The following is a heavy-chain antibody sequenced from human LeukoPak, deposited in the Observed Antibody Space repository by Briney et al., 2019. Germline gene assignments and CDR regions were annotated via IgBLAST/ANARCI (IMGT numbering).Heavy chain of an antibody. D-gene: IGHD3-10*01. Sequence: GSLRLSCAASGFTFSSYWMSWVRQAPGKGLEWIGEINHSGSTNYNPSLKSRVTISVDTSKNQFSLKLSSVTAADTAVYYCASWANYYGSGSYFYWGQGTLVTVSS. J-gene: IGHJ4*02. V-gene: IGHV4-34*01. CDR3: ASWANYYGSGSYFY. CDR1: GFTFSSYW. CDR2: INHSGST.